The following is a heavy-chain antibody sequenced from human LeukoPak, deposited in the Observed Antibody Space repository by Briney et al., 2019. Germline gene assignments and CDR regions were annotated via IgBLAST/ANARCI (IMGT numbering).Heavy chain of an antibody. CDR1: GFTFSNYW. D-gene: IGHD6-19*01. V-gene: IGHV3-7*01. CDR2: IKQDGSEK. Sequence: GGSLRLSCAASGFTFSNYWMSWVRQAPGKGLEWVANIKQDGSEKHYVDSVKGRFTISRDNAKNSLYLQMNSLRAEDTAVYYCARDKKGAAGTTDYWGQGTLVTVSS. CDR3: ARDKKGAAGTTDY. J-gene: IGHJ4*02.